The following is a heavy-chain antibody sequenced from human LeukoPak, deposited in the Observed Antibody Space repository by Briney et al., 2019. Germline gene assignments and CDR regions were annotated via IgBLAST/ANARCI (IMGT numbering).Heavy chain of an antibody. D-gene: IGHD2-21*02. J-gene: IGHJ4*02. CDR2: ISAYNGNT. Sequence: ASVKVSCKASGYTFTSYGISWVRQAPGQVLEWMGWISAYNGNTNYAQKLQGRVTMTTDTSTSTAYMELRSLRSDDTAVYYCARDQVPHIVVVTATLDYWGQGTLVTVSS. CDR1: GYTFTSYG. CDR3: ARDQVPHIVVVTATLDY. V-gene: IGHV1-18*01.